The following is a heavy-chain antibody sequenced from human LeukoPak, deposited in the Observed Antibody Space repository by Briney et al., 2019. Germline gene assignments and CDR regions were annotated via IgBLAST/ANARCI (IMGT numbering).Heavy chain of an antibody. Sequence: YISSSSSTIYYADSVKGRFTISRDNAKNSLYLQMNSLRAEDTAVYYCARADGYKSRGAFDIWGQGTMVTVSP. CDR3: ARADGYKSRGAFDI. CDR2: ISSSSSTI. J-gene: IGHJ3*02. D-gene: IGHD5-24*01. V-gene: IGHV3-48*04.